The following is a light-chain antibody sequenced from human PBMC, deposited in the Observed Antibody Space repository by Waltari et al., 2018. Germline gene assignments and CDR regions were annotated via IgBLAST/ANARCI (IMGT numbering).Light chain of an antibody. CDR2: EVT. Sequence: QSVLTQPPSATGSPGQSVTISCTGTNSDVGAYNYVSWYQQHPGKVPKLLIYEVTKRPPGVPDRFSGSKSGNTASLTVSWLQADDEADYYCSSYAHNNHFVFGTGTKVTVL. J-gene: IGLJ1*01. CDR1: NSDVGAYNY. CDR3: SSYAHNNHFV. V-gene: IGLV2-8*01.